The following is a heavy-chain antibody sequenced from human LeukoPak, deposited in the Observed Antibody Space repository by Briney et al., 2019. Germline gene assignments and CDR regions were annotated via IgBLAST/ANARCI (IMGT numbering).Heavy chain of an antibody. J-gene: IGHJ6*03. CDR3: ARAIVEMATITNYYYYMDV. CDR1: GFTFSTYG. Sequence: PGGSLRLSCAASGFTFSTYGMHWVRQAPGKGLECVSAISSTGGSTYYANSVKGRFTISRDNSKNTLYLQMGSLRAEDMAVYYCARAIVEMATITNYYYYMDVWGKGTTVTVSS. V-gene: IGHV3-64*01. CDR2: ISSTGGST. D-gene: IGHD5-24*01.